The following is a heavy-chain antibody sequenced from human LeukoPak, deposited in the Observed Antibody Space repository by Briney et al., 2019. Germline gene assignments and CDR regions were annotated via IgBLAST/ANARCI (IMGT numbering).Heavy chain of an antibody. D-gene: IGHD1-26*01. CDR2: ISSSGSYI. Sequence: GGSLRLSCAASGFTFSLYSITWVRQTPGRGLEWVSSISSSGSYIYYADSVKGRFTVSRDNAKNSLSLQMNSPRAEDTAVYYCARGGHDGTYYLSYWGQGTLVTVSS. CDR3: ARGGHDGTYYLSY. V-gene: IGHV3-21*01. J-gene: IGHJ4*02. CDR1: GFTFSLYS.